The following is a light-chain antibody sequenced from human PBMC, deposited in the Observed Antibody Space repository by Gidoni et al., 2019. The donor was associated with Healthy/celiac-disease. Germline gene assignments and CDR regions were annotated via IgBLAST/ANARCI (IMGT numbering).Light chain of an antibody. J-gene: IGLJ2*01. Sequence: SSELTQDPAVSVALGQTVRITCQGDSLRSYYASWYQQKPGQAPVLVIYGKNNRPSGIPDRFSGSSSGNTASLTITGAQAEVEADYYCNSRDSSGTVVFGGGTKLTVL. CDR3: NSRDSSGTVV. CDR2: GKN. V-gene: IGLV3-19*01. CDR1: SLRSYY.